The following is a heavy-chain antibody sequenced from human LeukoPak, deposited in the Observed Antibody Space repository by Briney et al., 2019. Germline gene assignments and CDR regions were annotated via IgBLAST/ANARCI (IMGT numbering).Heavy chain of an antibody. CDR3: ARLGGSSWYPRYYYYYMDV. J-gene: IGHJ6*03. CDR2: ISSSGSTI. V-gene: IGHV3-11*01. Sequence: GRSLRLSCAASGFTFSDYYMSWIRQAPGKGLEWVSYISSSGSTIYYADSVKGRFTISRDNAKSSLYLQMNSLRVEDTAVYYCARLGGSSWYPRYYYYYMDVWGKGTTVTVSS. CDR1: GFTFSDYY. D-gene: IGHD6-13*01.